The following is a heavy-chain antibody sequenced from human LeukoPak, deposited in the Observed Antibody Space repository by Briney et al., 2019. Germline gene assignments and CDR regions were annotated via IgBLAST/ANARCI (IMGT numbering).Heavy chain of an antibody. CDR1: GGSFTSDY. CDR3: AESHPAVTTTDWYFDL. CDR2: ISYTGST. Sequence: SETLSLTCSVSGGSFTSDYWSWIRQPPGKGLEWIGYISYTGSTKSNPALKSRVTISGDRSKNQFSLKMTSVTAADTAVYYCAESHPAVTTTDWYFDLWGRGTLVTVSS. V-gene: IGHV4-59*01. J-gene: IGHJ2*01. D-gene: IGHD4-17*01.